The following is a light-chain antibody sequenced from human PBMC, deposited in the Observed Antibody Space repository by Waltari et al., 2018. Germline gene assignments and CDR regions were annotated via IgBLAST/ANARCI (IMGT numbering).Light chain of an antibody. CDR1: QSVGSY. Sequence: EIVLTQSPVTLSLSPGERATLSCRASQSVGSYLAWYQQKAGQAPRLLIYDASNGATGIPARFSGSGSGTDFTLTISSLEPEDFAIYYCQQRSTWPLTFGGGSKVEI. CDR3: QQRSTWPLT. J-gene: IGKJ4*01. V-gene: IGKV3-11*01. CDR2: DAS.